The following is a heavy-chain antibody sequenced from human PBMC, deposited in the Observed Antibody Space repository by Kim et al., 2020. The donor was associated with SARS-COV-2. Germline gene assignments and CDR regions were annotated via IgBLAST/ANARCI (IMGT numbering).Heavy chain of an antibody. D-gene: IGHD1-26*01. Sequence: GGSLRLSCAASGFTFSSYGMHWVRQAPGKGLEWVAVISYDGSNKYYADSVKGRFTISRDNSKNTLYLQMNSLRAEDTAVYYCAKKSGSGSYFLSAFDIWGQGTMVTVSS. V-gene: IGHV3-30*18. CDR1: GFTFSSYG. J-gene: IGHJ3*02. CDR2: ISYDGSNK. CDR3: AKKSGSGSYFLSAFDI.